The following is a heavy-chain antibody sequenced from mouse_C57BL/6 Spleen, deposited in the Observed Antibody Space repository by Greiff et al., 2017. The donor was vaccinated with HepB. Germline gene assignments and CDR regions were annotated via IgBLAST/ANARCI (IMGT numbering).Heavy chain of an antibody. J-gene: IGHJ4*01. CDR2: IYPSDSET. Sequence: QVQLQQPGAELVRPGSSVKLPCKASGYTFTSYWMDWVKQRPGQGLEWIGNIYPSDSETHYNQKFKDKATLTVDKSSSTAYMQLSSLTSEDSAVYYCAREGNAMDYWGQGTSVTVSS. CDR1: GYTFTSYW. CDR3: AREGNAMDY. V-gene: IGHV1-61*01.